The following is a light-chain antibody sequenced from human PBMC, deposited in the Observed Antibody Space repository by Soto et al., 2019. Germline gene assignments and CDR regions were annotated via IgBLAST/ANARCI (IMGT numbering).Light chain of an antibody. CDR3: QQRSKWPFT. J-gene: IGKJ3*01. V-gene: IGKV3-11*01. CDR1: QSVSSY. Sequence: EIVLTQSPATLSLSPGERATLSCRASQSVSSYLAWYQQKPGQPPRLLIYDASNRATDIPTRFSGSGSGADFTLTIGSLETEDFAVYYCQQRSKWPFTFGPGTKVDIK. CDR2: DAS.